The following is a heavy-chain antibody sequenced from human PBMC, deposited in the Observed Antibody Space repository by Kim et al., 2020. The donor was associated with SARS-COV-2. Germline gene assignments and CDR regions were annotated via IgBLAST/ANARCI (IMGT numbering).Heavy chain of an antibody. Sequence: LKSRVTVAVDTAKNQFSLKLSSVTAADTAVYYCARQSEGYYGSGSYYFDYWGQGTLVTVSS. D-gene: IGHD3-10*01. J-gene: IGHJ4*02. CDR3: ARQSEGYYGSGSYYFDY. V-gene: IGHV4-39*01.